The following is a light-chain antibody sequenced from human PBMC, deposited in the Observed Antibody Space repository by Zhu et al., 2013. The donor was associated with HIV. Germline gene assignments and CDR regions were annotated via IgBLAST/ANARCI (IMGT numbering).Light chain of an antibody. J-gene: IGKJ2*03. Sequence: EIVLTQSPGTLSLSPGERATLSCKASQSLQHHDGRTYLSWYLQRPGQSPQLLIHEISKRFSGVPVRFSGSGSAADYTLNISRVEADDVGVYYCMYSVQLLLYGFGQGTKLEIK. CDR1: QSLQHHDGRTY. V-gene: IGKV2D-29*02. CDR2: EIS. CDR3: MYSVQLLLYG.